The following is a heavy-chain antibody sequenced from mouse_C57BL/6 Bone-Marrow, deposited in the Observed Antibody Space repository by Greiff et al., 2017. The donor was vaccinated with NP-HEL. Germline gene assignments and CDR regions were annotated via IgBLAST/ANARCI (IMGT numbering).Heavy chain of an antibody. CDR3: ARDRWTTVVAGYWYFDV. Sequence: EVKLMESGGGLVKPGGSLKLSCAASGFTFSSYAMSWVRQTPEKRLEWVATISDGGSYTYYPDNVKGRSTLSRDNAKNNLYLQISHLKSEDTAMYYCARDRWTTVVAGYWYFDVWGTGTTVTVSS. CDR2: ISDGGSYT. D-gene: IGHD1-1*01. J-gene: IGHJ1*03. CDR1: GFTFSSYA. V-gene: IGHV5-4*01.